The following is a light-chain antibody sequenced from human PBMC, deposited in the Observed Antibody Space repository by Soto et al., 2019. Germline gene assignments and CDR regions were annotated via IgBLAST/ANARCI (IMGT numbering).Light chain of an antibody. CDR3: QPFSSYPSD. CDR1: QTVRNNY. V-gene: IGKV3-20*01. Sequence: EVVLTQSPGTLSLSPGERATLSCRASQTVRNNYLAWYQQKHGQVPRFMIYDASSRATGIPDRFSGGGSGTDFSLPIRSLEPEDFEVDYCQPFSSYPSDFGGGTKVDIK. CDR2: DAS. J-gene: IGKJ4*01.